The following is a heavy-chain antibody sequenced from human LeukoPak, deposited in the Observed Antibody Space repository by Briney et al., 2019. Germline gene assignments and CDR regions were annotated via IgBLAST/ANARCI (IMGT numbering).Heavy chain of an antibody. J-gene: IGHJ3*02. CDR1: GGSFSGYY. V-gene: IGHV4-34*01. CDR3: ARGSWSIAFDI. D-gene: IGHD6-13*01. CDR2: INHSGST. Sequence: PSETLSLTCAVSGGSFSGYYWSWIRQPPGKGLEWIGEINHSGSTNYNPSLKSRVTISVDTSKNQFSLKLSSVTAADTAVYYCARGSWSIAFDIWGQGTMVTVSS.